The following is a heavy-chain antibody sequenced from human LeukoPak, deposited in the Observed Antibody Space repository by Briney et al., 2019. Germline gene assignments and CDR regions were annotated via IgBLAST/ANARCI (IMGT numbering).Heavy chain of an antibody. CDR2: ISSSGSTI. D-gene: IGHD1-1*01. CDR3: AKDVSAVSIWNGASDFDY. J-gene: IGHJ4*02. Sequence: GGSLRLSCAASGFTFSSYEMNWVRQAPGKGLEWVSYISSSGSTIYYADSVKGRFTISRDNSKSTLYLQMNSLRGEDTAVYYCAKDVSAVSIWNGASDFDYWGQGTLVTVSS. V-gene: IGHV3-48*03. CDR1: GFTFSSYE.